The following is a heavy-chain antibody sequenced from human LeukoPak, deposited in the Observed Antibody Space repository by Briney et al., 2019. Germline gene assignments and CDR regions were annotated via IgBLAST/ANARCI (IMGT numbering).Heavy chain of an antibody. CDR3: ARAADSSGWSFDY. D-gene: IGHD6-19*01. CDR1: GFTFTSYS. CDR2: ISGGGGST. J-gene: IGHJ4*02. Sequence: PGGSLRLSCAASGFTFTSYSMNWVRQAPGKGLEWVSTISGGGGSTYYADSVKGRFTISRDNSKNTLYLQMNSLRAEDTAVYYCARAADSSGWSFDYWGQGTLVTVSS. V-gene: IGHV3-23*01.